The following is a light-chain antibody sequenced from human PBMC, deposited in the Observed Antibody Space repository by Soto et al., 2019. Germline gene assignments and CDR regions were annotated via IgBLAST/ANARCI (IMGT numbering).Light chain of an antibody. CDR1: SSDVGGYDY. Sequence: QSALTQPPSASGSPGQSVTISCTGTSSDVGGYDYVSWYQQHPGKAPKLIIYEVTKRPSGVPDRFSGSKSGSTASLTVSGLKAEDQADYYCTSYAGSNNLVFGGGTKLTVL. J-gene: IGLJ2*01. CDR2: EVT. CDR3: TSYAGSNNLV. V-gene: IGLV2-8*01.